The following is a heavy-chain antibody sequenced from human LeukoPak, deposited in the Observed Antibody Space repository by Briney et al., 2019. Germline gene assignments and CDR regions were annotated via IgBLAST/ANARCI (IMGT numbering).Heavy chain of an antibody. J-gene: IGHJ6*04. D-gene: IGHD2-8*01. CDR1: GFTFSSYE. Sequence: PGGSLRLSCAASGFTFSSYEMNWVRQAPGKGLEWVAVIWYDGSNKYYADSVKGRFTISRDNSKNTLYLQMNSLRAEDTAVYYCARYGVGMDVWGKGTTVTVSS. CDR3: ARYGVGMDV. CDR2: IWYDGSNK. V-gene: IGHV3-33*08.